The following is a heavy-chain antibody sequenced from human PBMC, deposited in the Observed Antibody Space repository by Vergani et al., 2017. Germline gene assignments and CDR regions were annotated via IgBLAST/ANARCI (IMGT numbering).Heavy chain of an antibody. Sequence: VQLLQSGSEVKKPGATVKISCKVSGYTFTDYYIHWVQQAPGKGLEWMGWISAYNGNTNYAQKLQGRVTMTTDTSTSTAYMELRSLRSDDTAVYYCARGVVSFDIWGQGTMVTVSS. CDR2: ISAYNGNT. J-gene: IGHJ3*02. D-gene: IGHD3-3*01. V-gene: IGHV1-18*04. CDR3: ARGVVSFDI. CDR1: GYTFTDYY.